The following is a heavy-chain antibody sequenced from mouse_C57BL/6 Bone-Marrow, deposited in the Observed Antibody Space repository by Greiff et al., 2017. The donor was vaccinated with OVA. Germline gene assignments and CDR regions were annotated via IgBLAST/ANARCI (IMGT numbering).Heavy chain of an antibody. J-gene: IGHJ2*01. V-gene: IGHV1-54*01. Sequence: QVQLKQSGAELVRPGTSVKVSCKASGYAFTNYLIEWAKQRPGQGLEWIGVINPGGGGTNYNEKFKGKATLTADKSSSTAYMLPSSLTSVDSAVFFCASWADYWGQGTTLAVS. CDR2: INPGGGGT. CDR1: GYAFTNYL. CDR3: ASWADY.